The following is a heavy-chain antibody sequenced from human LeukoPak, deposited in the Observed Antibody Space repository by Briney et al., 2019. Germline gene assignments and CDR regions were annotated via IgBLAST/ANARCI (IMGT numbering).Heavy chain of an antibody. Sequence: SETLSLTCAVYGGSFSGYYWSWIRQPPGKGLEWIGEINHSGSTNYNPSLKSRVTISVDTSKNQFSLKLSSVTAADTAVCYCARAAEWLLLRPRASYFDYWGQGTLVTVSS. D-gene: IGHD3-22*01. CDR2: INHSGST. CDR1: GGSFSGYY. J-gene: IGHJ4*02. CDR3: ARAAEWLLLRPRASYFDY. V-gene: IGHV4-34*01.